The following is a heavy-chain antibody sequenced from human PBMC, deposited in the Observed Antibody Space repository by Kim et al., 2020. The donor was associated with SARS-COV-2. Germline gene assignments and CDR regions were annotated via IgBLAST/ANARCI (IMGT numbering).Heavy chain of an antibody. V-gene: IGHV3-30*07. D-gene: IGHD3-10*01. J-gene: IGHJ3*01. CDR3: AGDLGFGATDDVDV. Sequence: ADSVKGRFTIARDNSKNILYLEMNSLKAEDTAVYYCAGDLGFGATDDVDVWGQGTMVTVSS.